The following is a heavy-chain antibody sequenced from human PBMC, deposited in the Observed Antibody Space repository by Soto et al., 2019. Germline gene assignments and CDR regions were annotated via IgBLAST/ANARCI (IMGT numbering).Heavy chain of an antibody. J-gene: IGHJ6*03. D-gene: IGHD3-10*01. CDR2: ISAYNGNT. CDR1: GYTFTSYG. Sequence: GASVKVSCKASGYTFTSYGISWVRQAPGQGLEWMGWISAYNGNTNYAQKLQGRVTMTTDTSTSTAYMELRSLRSDDTAVYYCARQGEDTPITMVRGATGYYYYYYMDVWGKGTTVTVSS. V-gene: IGHV1-18*01. CDR3: ARQGEDTPITMVRGATGYYYYYYMDV.